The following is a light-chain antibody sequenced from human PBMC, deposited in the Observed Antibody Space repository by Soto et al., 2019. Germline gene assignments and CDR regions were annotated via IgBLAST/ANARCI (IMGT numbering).Light chain of an antibody. V-gene: IGKV1-39*01. J-gene: IGKJ3*01. CDR2: AAS. CDR3: QQSSSTPEFT. CDR1: QRISNY. Sequence: DIQMTQSPSYLSASVGARVTITCRASQRISNYLNWYQQKPGKAPKLLIYAASSLQSGVPSRFSGDVSGTDFTLTISSLQPEDFATYYCQQSSSTPEFTFGPGTKVHIE.